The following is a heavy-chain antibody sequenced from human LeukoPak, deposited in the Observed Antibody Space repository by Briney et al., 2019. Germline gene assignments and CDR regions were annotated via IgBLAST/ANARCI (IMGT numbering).Heavy chain of an antibody. Sequence: GGSLRLSGAASGFSFSDYYMSWIRQAPGKGLEWVSYITSSRSYTNYADSVKGRFTISRDNAKNSLYLQMNSLRAEDTAVYYCARAPSAVAGMLDYWGQGTLVTVSS. CDR3: ARAPSAVAGMLDY. D-gene: IGHD6-19*01. J-gene: IGHJ4*02. CDR2: ITSSRSYT. V-gene: IGHV3-11*06. CDR1: GFSFSDYY.